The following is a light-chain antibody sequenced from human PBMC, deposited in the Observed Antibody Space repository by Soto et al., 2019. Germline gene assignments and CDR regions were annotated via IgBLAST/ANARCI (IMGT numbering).Light chain of an antibody. V-gene: IGKV3-15*01. CDR1: QSVSSN. CDR3: QQYNNWRWS. CDR2: GAS. J-gene: IGKJ1*01. Sequence: TVLPKSPGTLALTTDQRATRSCRASQSVSSNLAWYQHKPGQAHRLFISGASTRATGIPARFSGSGSGTEFTLTISSLQSEDFAVYYCQQYNNWRWSFGQGTKVDIK.